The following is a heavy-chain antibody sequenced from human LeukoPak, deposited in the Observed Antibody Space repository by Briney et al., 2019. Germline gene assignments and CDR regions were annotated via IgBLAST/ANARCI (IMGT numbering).Heavy chain of an antibody. CDR1: GGTFSSYA. CDR3: ARVNCGGDCYFDY. Sequence: SVKVSCKASGGTFSSYAISWVRQAPGQGLEWMGGIIPIFGTANYAQKFQGRVTITADESTSTAYMELSSLRSEDTAVYYCARVNCGGDCYFDYWGQGTLVAVSS. J-gene: IGHJ4*02. V-gene: IGHV1-69*13. CDR2: IIPIFGTA. D-gene: IGHD2-21*02.